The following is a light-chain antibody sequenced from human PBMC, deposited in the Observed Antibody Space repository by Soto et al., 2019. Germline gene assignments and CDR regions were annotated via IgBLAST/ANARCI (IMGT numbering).Light chain of an antibody. J-gene: IGKJ5*01. V-gene: IGKV3-20*01. CDR2: GAS. CDR1: QSVSSSF. Sequence: EIVLTQSPGTLSLSPGERATLSCRASQSVSSSFLAWYQQKVGQAPRLLIYGASSRATGIPDRFSGSGSGTDFTLTISRLEPEDFAVYYCQQYGSSPRTFGPGTRLEIK. CDR3: QQYGSSPRT.